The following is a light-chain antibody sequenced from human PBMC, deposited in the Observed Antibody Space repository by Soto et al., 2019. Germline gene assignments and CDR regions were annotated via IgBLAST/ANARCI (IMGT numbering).Light chain of an antibody. CDR1: QSVRSY. CDR3: QQRSDWPLT. V-gene: IGKV3-11*01. J-gene: IGKJ4*01. CDR2: DAS. Sequence: EIVLTQSPVTLSLSPGESATLSCRTSQSVRSYLAWYQQKPGQAPRLLMYDASNRATGIPARFRGSGSGTDFTLTISSLEPEDFAVYYCQQRSDWPLTFGGGTKVVIK.